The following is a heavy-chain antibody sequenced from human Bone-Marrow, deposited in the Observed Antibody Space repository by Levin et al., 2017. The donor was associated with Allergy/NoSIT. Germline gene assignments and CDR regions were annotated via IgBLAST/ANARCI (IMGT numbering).Heavy chain of an antibody. CDR3: ATVILTGFHNHFEK. CDR2: IYPGDSDT. J-gene: IGHJ4*02. CDR1: GYKSTTDW. V-gene: IGHV5-51*01. Sequence: GESLKISCEVSGYKSTTDWIGWVRQKPGKGLEWMGIIYPGDSDTKYSLTFQGQVTISFDKSIDSAHLQWSSLKASDTAVYYCATVILTGFHNHFEKWGQGTLVTVSS. D-gene: IGHD3-9*01.